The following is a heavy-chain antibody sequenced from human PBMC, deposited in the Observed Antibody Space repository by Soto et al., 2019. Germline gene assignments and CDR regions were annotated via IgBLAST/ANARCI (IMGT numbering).Heavy chain of an antibody. CDR3: ARGRSSSVYFDS. V-gene: IGHV3-11*01. Sequence: QVPLVESGGGLVQPGGSLRLSCAASGFTFSDYYMSWIRQAPGKGLEWVSYIILSGYTIYYADSVKGRFTISRDNAKNSLYLQMNSLRAEDTAVYYCARGRSSSVYFDSWGQGTLVTVSS. CDR1: GFTFSDYY. D-gene: IGHD2-2*01. CDR2: IILSGYTI. J-gene: IGHJ4*02.